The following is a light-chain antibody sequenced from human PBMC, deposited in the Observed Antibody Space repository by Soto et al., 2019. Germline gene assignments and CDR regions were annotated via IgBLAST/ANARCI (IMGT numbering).Light chain of an antibody. CDR2: GAS. Sequence: EIVLTQSPGTLSLSPGERATLSCRASQSVSSSYLAWYQQKPGQAPRLLIYGASSRATGIPDRFSGSGSGTDFTLTISRLEPEEFAAYSCRQYGRAPRVTFGGGTKVEIK. CDR1: QSVSSSY. CDR3: RQYGRAPRVT. J-gene: IGKJ4*01. V-gene: IGKV3-20*01.